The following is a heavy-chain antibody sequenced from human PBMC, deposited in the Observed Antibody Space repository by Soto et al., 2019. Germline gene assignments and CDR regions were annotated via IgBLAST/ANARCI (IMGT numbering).Heavy chain of an antibody. CDR3: ARDFGRLCSSTSCDPFYFDY. CDR1: GVSISDYY. V-gene: IGHV4-59*01. CDR2: IHYSGST. J-gene: IGHJ4*02. D-gene: IGHD2-2*01. Sequence: PSETLSLTCTVSGVSISDYYWSWIRQPPGKGLEWIGYIHYSGSTDYNPSLKSRVTISVDTSKNQFSLELTSVTATDTAVYYCARDFGRLCSSTSCDPFYFDYRGQGTLVTGSS.